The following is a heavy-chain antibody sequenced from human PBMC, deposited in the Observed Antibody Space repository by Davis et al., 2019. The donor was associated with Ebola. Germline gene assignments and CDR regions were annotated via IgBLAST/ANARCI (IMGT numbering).Heavy chain of an antibody. D-gene: IGHD3-9*01. CDR2: INSRTGDT. J-gene: IGHJ4*02. CDR1: GYTFTGYY. Sequence: AASVKVSCKASGYTFTGYYIHWLRQAPGQGLEWMGRINSRTGDTKYAQMFQGRVTMTRDTSISTVYMDLTRLRSDDTAVYYCARVVGVLTSYPFDYWGQGTLVTVSS. V-gene: IGHV1-2*06. CDR3: ARVVGVLTSYPFDY.